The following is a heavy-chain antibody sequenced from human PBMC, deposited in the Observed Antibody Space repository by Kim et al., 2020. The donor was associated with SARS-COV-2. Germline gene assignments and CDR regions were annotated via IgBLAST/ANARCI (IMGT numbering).Heavy chain of an antibody. D-gene: IGHD3-10*01. V-gene: IGHV4-31*03. CDR3: AREDYGSGSPFDY. CDR2: IYYSGST. Sequence: SETLSLTCTVSGGSISSGGYYWSWIRQHPGKGLEWIGYIYYSGSTYYNPSLKSRVTISVDTSKNQFSLKLSSVTAADTAVYYCAREDYGSGSPFDYWGQGTRVTVPS. CDR1: GGSISSGGYY. J-gene: IGHJ4*02.